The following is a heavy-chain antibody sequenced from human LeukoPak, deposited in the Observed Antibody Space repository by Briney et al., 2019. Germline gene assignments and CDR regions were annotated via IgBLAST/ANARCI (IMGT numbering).Heavy chain of an antibody. Sequence: GGSLRLSCAASGFTFSSYGMHWVRQAPGKGLEWVADISYDGSNKYYADSVKGRFTISRDNSKNTLYLQMNSLRAEDTAVYYCAKDKAAAGPTDAFDIWGQGTMVTVSS. CDR1: GFTFSSYG. V-gene: IGHV3-30*18. D-gene: IGHD6-13*01. CDR3: AKDKAAAGPTDAFDI. CDR2: ISYDGSNK. J-gene: IGHJ3*02.